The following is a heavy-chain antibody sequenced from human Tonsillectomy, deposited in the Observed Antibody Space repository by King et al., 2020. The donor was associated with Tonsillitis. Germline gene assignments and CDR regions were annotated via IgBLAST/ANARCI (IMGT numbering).Heavy chain of an antibody. CDR2: LNPTGGDT. D-gene: IGHD3-22*01. Sequence: VQLVESGAEVTKPGASLKVSCKASGYTFATYHIHWVRQAPGQGLEWMGALNPTGGDTTYARKFQGRVTMTSDTSTATVSMDLRSLRPKDTAIYYCARVRREGYSSAFDIWGQGTMVTVSS. CDR1: GYTFATYH. J-gene: IGHJ3*02. V-gene: IGHV1-46*01. CDR3: ARVRREGYSSAFDI.